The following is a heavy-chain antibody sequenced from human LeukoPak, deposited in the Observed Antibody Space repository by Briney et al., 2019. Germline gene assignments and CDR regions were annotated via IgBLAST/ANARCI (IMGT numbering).Heavy chain of an antibody. J-gene: IGHJ4*02. CDR1: GFTVSSNY. CDR3: ARSLTKVRGYDY. V-gene: IGHV3-53*05. D-gene: IGHD3-10*01. Sequence: GGSLRLSCAASGFTVSSNYMSWVRQAPGKGLEWVSVIYSGGSTYYADSVKGRFSISRDNSKNTVYLQMNSLRTEDTAVYYCARSLTKVRGYDYWGQGTLVTVSS. CDR2: IYSGGST.